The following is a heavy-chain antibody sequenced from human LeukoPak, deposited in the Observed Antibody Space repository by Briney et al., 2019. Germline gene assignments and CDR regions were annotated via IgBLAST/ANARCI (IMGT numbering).Heavy chain of an antibody. CDR2: ITSSSIYI. CDR3: ARDSVTHSGRYYYFDY. D-gene: IGHD1-26*01. Sequence: GGSLRHSCTASGFTFSSYTMNWVRQAPGKRLEWVSSITSSSIYIYYADSVKGRFTISRDNAKNSLYLQMNSLRAEDTAVYYCARDSVTHSGRYYYFDYWGQGTLVTVSS. CDR1: GFTFSSYT. J-gene: IGHJ4*02. V-gene: IGHV3-21*01.